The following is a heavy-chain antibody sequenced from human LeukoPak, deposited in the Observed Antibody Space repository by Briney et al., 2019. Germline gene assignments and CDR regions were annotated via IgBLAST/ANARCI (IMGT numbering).Heavy chain of an antibody. J-gene: IGHJ4*02. CDR1: GFTFSSYE. Sequence: GGSLRLSCAASGFTFSSYEMNWVRQAPGKGPEWVSYISSSGSTIYYADSVKGRFTISRDNAKNSLYLQMNSLRAEDTAVYYCARAQRDILTGYYYYFDYWGQGTLVTVSS. CDR3: ARAQRDILTGYYYYFDY. V-gene: IGHV3-48*03. CDR2: ISSSGSTI. D-gene: IGHD3-9*01.